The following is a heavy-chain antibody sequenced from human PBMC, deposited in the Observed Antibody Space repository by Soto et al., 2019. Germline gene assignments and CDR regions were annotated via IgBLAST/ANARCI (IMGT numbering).Heavy chain of an antibody. CDR2: ISGSGGST. D-gene: IGHD3-3*01. J-gene: IGHJ3*02. V-gene: IGHV3-23*01. CDR1: GFTFSSYA. CDR3: AKAPYDFWSGYIDAFDI. Sequence: GGSLRLSCAASGFTFSSYAMSWVRQAPGKGLEWVSAISGSGGSTYYADSVKGRFTISRDNSKNTLYLQMNSLRAEDTAVYYCAKAPYDFWSGYIDAFDIWGQGTMVTVSS.